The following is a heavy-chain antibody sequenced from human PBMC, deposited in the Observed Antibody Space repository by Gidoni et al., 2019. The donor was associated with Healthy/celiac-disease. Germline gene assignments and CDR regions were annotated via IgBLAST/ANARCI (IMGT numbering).Heavy chain of an antibody. CDR3: ARSPFGSSSSLFDY. J-gene: IGHJ4*02. CDR1: GGSISSSSYY. CDR2: FYYSGST. Sequence: QLQLQESGPGLVKPSETLSLTCTVSGGSISSSSYYWGWIRQPPGKGLEWIGSFYYSGSTYYNPSLKRRVTISVDTSKNQFSLKLSSVTAADTAVYYCARSPFGSSSSLFDYWGQGTLVTVSS. V-gene: IGHV4-39*01. D-gene: IGHD6-6*01.